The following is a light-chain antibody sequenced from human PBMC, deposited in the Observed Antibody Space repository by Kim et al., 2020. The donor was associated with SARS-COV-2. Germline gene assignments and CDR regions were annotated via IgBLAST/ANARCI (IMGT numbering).Light chain of an antibody. J-gene: IGLJ1*01. CDR3: RAWDSSTYV. Sequence: VSPGQTASITCSGDKLGDKYACWYQQKPGQSPVLVIYQDSKRPSGIPERFSGSNSGNTATLTISGTQAMDEADYYCRAWDSSTYVFGTGTKVTVL. V-gene: IGLV3-1*01. CDR2: QDS. CDR1: KLGDKY.